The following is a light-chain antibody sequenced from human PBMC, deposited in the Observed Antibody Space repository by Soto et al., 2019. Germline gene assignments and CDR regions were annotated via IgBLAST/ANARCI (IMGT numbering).Light chain of an antibody. CDR2: GAS. V-gene: IGKV3-15*01. Sequence: EIVMTQSPATLSVSPGERATLSCRASQSVSSNLAWYQQKPGQAPRLLIYGASTRATGIPARFSGSGSGTEFTLTISSLQSEDFAVYYCQQYNNWLRRLTFGGGTK. CDR1: QSVSSN. CDR3: QQYNNWLRRLT. J-gene: IGKJ4*01.